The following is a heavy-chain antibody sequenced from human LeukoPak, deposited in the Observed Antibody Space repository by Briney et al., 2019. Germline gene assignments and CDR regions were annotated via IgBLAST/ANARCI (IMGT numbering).Heavy chain of an antibody. CDR3: ARLRCDACYPNWFDP. D-gene: IGHD2-2*01. V-gene: IGHV4-39*01. J-gene: IGHJ5*02. Sequence: SETLSLTCTVSGGSISSSSYYWGWIRQPPGKGLEWIGSIYYSGSTYYNPSLKSRVTISVDTSKNQFSLKLSSVTAADTAVYYCARLRCDACYPNWFDPWGQGTLVTVSS. CDR1: GGSISSSSYY. CDR2: IYYSGST.